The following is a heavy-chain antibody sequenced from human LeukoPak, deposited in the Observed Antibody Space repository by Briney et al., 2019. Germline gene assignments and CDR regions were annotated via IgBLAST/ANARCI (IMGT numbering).Heavy chain of an antibody. CDR1: GFTFSSYA. Sequence: GGSLRLSCAASGFTFSSYAMSWVRQAPGKGLEWVSTISGRGDGPNYADSVKGRFTISRDNSKNTLYLQMNSLRAEDTAVYYCARGTSGRTAYYYYMDVWGKGTTVTISS. D-gene: IGHD1-1*01. CDR2: ISGRGDGP. J-gene: IGHJ6*03. CDR3: ARGTSGRTAYYYYMDV. V-gene: IGHV3-23*01.